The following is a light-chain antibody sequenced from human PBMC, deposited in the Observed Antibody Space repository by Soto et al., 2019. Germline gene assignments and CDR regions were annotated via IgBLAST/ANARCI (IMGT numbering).Light chain of an antibody. CDR3: AAWDDSLNVVL. J-gene: IGLJ2*01. CDR2: SNN. Sequence: QSVLTQPPSASGTPGQRVTIACSGRSSNIGSNTVKWYQQLPGTAPKLRIYSNNQRPSGVPDRFSGSKSGTSASLAISGLQSEDEADYSCAAWDDSLNVVLFGGGTKLTVL. V-gene: IGLV1-44*01. CDR1: SSNIGSNT.